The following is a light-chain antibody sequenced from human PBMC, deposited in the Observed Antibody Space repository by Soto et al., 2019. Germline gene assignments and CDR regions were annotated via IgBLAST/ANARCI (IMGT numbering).Light chain of an antibody. CDR2: DAS. CDR1: QSVSSY. Sequence: EIVLTQSPATVSLSPGERATLSCRASQSVSSYLAWYQQKPGQAPRLLIYDASNRATGIPARFSGSGSGTDFTLTISSLEPEDFAVYYCQQRSNWYTFGQGTKLEIK. J-gene: IGKJ2*01. V-gene: IGKV3-11*01. CDR3: QQRSNWYT.